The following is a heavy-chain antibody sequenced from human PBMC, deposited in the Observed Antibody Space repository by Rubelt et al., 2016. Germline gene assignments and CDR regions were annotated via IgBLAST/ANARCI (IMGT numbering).Heavy chain of an antibody. CDR2: MYYSGST. V-gene: IGHV4-30-2*03. J-gene: IGHJ5*02. CDR3: ARHDCGGDCYLNWFDP. CDR1: GFTFSSYA. D-gene: IGHD2-21*02. Sequence: QVVESGGGAVKPGGSLRLSCAVSGFTFSSYAMSWVRQAPGKGLEWIGSMYYSGSTYYSPSLKSRVTISMNTSKNQFSLELSSVTAADTAIYYCARHDCGGDCYLNWFDPWGQGTLVTVSS.